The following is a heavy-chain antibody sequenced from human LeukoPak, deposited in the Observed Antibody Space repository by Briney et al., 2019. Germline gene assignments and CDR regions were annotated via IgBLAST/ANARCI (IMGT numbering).Heavy chain of an antibody. D-gene: IGHD3-22*01. CDR2: ISWNSGSI. Sequence: PGGSLRLSCAACGFTIYDYAMHWVRHAPGKGLEWVSGISWNSGSIGYADSVKGRFTISRDNAKNSLYLQMTSLRAEDTALYYCAKGHNYYDSSGFPIWGQGTLVTVSS. CDR1: GFTIYDYA. CDR3: AKGHNYYDSSGFPI. V-gene: IGHV3-9*01. J-gene: IGHJ4*02.